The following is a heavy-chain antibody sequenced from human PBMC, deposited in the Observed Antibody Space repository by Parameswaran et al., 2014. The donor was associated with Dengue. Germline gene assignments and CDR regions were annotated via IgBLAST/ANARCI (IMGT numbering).Heavy chain of an antibody. J-gene: IGHJ4*02. CDR2: IFPGHSNT. Sequence: PGASVKVSCKGSGYSFTTYWIAWVRQMPGKGLEWMGIIFPGHSNTRYSPSFQGQVTISADKSISTAYLQWSSLKASDTAIYYCARESSHGYNTFDYWGQGTLVTVSS. CDR1: GYSFTTYW. V-gene: IGHV5-51*01. CDR3: ARESSHGYNTFDY. D-gene: IGHD5-24*01.